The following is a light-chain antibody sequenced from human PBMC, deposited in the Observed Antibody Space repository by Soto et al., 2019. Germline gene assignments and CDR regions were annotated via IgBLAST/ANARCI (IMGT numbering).Light chain of an antibody. CDR1: QSVSSSY. J-gene: IGKJ4*01. CDR2: GAS. CDR3: QQYGSSPLT. V-gene: IGKV3-20*01. Sequence: EIVLTQSPGTLSLSPGERATLSCRASQSVSSSYLAWYQQKPGQAPRLLIYGASGRATGIPDRFSGSGSGTDFTFTISRLEPEDFAVYYCQQYGSSPLTFGGGTKVDIK.